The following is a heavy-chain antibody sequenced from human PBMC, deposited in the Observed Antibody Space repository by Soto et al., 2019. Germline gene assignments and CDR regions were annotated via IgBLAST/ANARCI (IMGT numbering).Heavy chain of an antibody. J-gene: IGHJ4*02. CDR2: ISGGDST. CDR3: ARAPYSSSWYGTGFDY. CDR1: GFSVSSNY. D-gene: IGHD6-13*01. V-gene: IGHV3-53*01. Sequence: EVQLVESGGGLIQPGGSLRLSCAASGFSVSSNYMSWVRQAPGKGLEWVSVISGGDSTFYAGSVKGRFTISRDTSKNTLHLQMNSLRVEDTAVYYCARAPYSSSWYGTGFDYWGQGTLVTVSS.